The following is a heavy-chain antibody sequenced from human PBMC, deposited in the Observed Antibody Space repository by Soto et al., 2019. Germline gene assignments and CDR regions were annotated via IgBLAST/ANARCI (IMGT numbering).Heavy chain of an antibody. D-gene: IGHD3-3*01. CDR1: GFTFSSYG. CDR2: IWYDGSNK. J-gene: IGHJ6*02. Sequence: GGSLRLSCAASGFTFSSYGMHWVRQAPGKGLEWVAVIWYDGSNKYYADSVKGRFTISRDNSKNTLYLQINSLRAEDTALYYCAKDPGYDFWSGPRGMDVWGQGTTVTVSS. CDR3: AKDPGYDFWSGPRGMDV. V-gene: IGHV3-30*02.